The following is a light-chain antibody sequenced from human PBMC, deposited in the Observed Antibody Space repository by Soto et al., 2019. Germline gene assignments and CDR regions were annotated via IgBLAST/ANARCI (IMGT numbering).Light chain of an antibody. V-gene: IGKV1-5*01. CDR3: QQYDNYPLT. CDR2: DAS. Sequence: DIQMTQSPSTLSSSVGDRFTIAFLSSQSVRSWLAWYQQKPGKAPKFLIYDASSLESGVPSRFSGSGSGTEFTLTIGSLQPDDFATYYCQQYDNYPLTFGGGTKVDIK. J-gene: IGKJ4*01. CDR1: QSVRSW.